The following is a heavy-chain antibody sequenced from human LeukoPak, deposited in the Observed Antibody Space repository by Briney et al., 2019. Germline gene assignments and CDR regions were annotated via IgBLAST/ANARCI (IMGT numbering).Heavy chain of an antibody. CDR3: ARWAPRYSSAWAFDY. V-gene: IGHV4-59*01. CDR1: GDSISNYY. Sequence: SETLSLTCTVSGDSISNYYWNWIRQPPGKGLEWIGYIYYSGTTRSNPSLKSRVTISLDTSKNQFSLKLSSVAAADTAVYYCARWAPRYSSAWAFDYWGQGTLVTISS. J-gene: IGHJ4*02. CDR2: IYYSGTT. D-gene: IGHD6-19*01.